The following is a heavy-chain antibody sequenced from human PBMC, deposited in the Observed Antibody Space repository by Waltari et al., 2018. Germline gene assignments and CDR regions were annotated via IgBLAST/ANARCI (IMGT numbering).Heavy chain of an antibody. J-gene: IGHJ4*02. CDR3: AKDPHSSGWYYFDY. Sequence: QVQLVESGGGVVQPGRSLRLPCAASGFTFSSYGMHWVRQAPGKGLEWVAVIWYDGSNKYYADSVKGRFTISRDNSKNTLYLQMNSLRAEDTAVYYCAKDPHSSGWYYFDYWGQGTLVTVSS. CDR2: IWYDGSNK. V-gene: IGHV3-30*18. D-gene: IGHD6-19*01. CDR1: GFTFSSYG.